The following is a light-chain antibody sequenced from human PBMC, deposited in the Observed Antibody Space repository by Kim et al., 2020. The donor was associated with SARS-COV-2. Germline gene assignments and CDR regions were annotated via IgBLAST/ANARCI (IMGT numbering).Light chain of an antibody. V-gene: IGKV1-33*01. CDR3: QRFRNLPLA. CDR1: EDIVTY. Sequence: DIQMTQSPSSLSASVGDRVTITCQASEDIVTYLNWYQQKSGNPPNLLIYLASSLETGVPSRFSGSGSGANFTLTISSLQPEDIATYYCQRFRNLPLAFGGGTKVDIK. CDR2: LAS. J-gene: IGKJ4*01.